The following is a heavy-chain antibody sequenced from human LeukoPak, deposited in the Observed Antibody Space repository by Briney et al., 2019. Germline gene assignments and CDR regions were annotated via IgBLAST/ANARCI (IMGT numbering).Heavy chain of an antibody. J-gene: IGHJ5*02. CDR2: IWYDGSNK. Sequence: GRSLRLSCAASGFTFSSYGMHWVRQAPGKGLEWVAVIWYDGSNKYYADSVKGRFTISRDNSKNTLYLQMNSLRAEDTAVYYCARQSFSSTRRNNWFDPWGQGTLVTVSS. CDR1: GFTFSSYG. D-gene: IGHD2-2*01. CDR3: ARQSFSSTRRNNWFDP. V-gene: IGHV3-33*01.